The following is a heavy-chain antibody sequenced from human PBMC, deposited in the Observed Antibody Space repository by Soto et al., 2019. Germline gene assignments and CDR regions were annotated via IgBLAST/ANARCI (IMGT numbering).Heavy chain of an antibody. V-gene: IGHV3-33*01. J-gene: IGHJ4*02. CDR2: IWYDGSNK. Sequence: PGGSLRLSCAASGFTFSSYGMHWVRQAPGKGLEWVAVIWYDGSNKYYADSVKGRFTISRDNSKNTLYLQMNSLRAEDTAVYYCARDGPYYYGSGSYYALRATISSYFDYWGQGTLVTV. CDR3: ARDGPYYYGSGSYYALRATISSYFDY. CDR1: GFTFSSYG. D-gene: IGHD3-10*01.